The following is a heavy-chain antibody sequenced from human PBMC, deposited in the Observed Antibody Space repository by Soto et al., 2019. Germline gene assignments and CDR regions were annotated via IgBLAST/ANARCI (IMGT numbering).Heavy chain of an antibody. J-gene: IGHJ4*02. CDR3: VGGQYYFDY. D-gene: IGHD3-10*01. V-gene: IGHV3-30*03. Sequence: QVQLVVSRGGVVQPGRSLRLSCAASGFPFTSYGMHWVREGPDKGLEWVAIISYDGSDKYYADSVKGRFTISRDNSKNTLYLQMNSLRPEDTALYYCVGGQYYFDYRGQGTLVIVSS. CDR1: GFPFTSYG. CDR2: ISYDGSDK.